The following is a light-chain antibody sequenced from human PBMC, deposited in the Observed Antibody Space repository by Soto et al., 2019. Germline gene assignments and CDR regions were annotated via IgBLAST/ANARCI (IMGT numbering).Light chain of an antibody. Sequence: IQMTQSPSSLSASRGDRVTITCRASQGIRDELGWYQQKAGKAPNLLISAASRLQSGVPSRFSGRGSGTDFTLTISSLQPEDFATYYCLQDYDYPRTFGQGTKVDIK. CDR3: LQDYDYPRT. CDR2: AAS. J-gene: IGKJ1*01. V-gene: IGKV1-6*01. CDR1: QGIRDE.